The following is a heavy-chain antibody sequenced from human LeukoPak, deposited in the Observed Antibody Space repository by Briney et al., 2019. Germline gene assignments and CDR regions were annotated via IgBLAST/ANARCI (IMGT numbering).Heavy chain of an antibody. J-gene: IGHJ4*02. D-gene: IGHD4-17*01. CDR1: GFTFSSYS. CDR3: ARDLNTVTTYYFDY. V-gene: IGHV3-21*01. CDR2: ISSSSSYI. Sequence: GGSLRLSCAASGFTFSSYSMDWVRQAPGKGLEWVSSISSSSSYIYYADSVKGRFTISRDNAKNSLYLQMNSLRAEDTAVYYCARDLNTVTTYYFDYWGQGTLVTVSS.